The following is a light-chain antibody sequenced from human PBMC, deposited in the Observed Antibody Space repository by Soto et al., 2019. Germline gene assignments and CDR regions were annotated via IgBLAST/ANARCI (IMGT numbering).Light chain of an antibody. CDR3: CSYAGSNNLV. Sequence: QSVLTQPPSASGSPGQSVTISCTGTSSDVGGYKYVSWYQQHPGKAPKLLIYEVSKRLSGVPDRFSGSKSDNTASLTVSGLQAEDEADYYCCSYAGSNNLVFGTGTKVTVL. CDR2: EVS. J-gene: IGLJ1*01. V-gene: IGLV2-8*01. CDR1: SSDVGGYKY.